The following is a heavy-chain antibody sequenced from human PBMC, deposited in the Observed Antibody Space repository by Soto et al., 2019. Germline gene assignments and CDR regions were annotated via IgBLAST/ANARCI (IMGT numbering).Heavy chain of an antibody. Sequence: QVQLVQSGAEVKKPGSSVKVSCKASGGTFSSYAISWVRQAPGQGLEWMGGIIPIFGTANYAQKFQGRVTITADKSTSTAYMERSSLRSEDTAVYYCARDVPAAAPGWFDPWGQGTLVTVSS. CDR1: GGTFSSYA. CDR2: IIPIFGTA. J-gene: IGHJ5*02. V-gene: IGHV1-69*06. CDR3: ARDVPAAAPGWFDP. D-gene: IGHD6-13*01.